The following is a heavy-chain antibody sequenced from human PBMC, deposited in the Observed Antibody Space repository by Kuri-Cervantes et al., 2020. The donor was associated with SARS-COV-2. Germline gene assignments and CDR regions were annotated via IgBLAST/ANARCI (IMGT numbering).Heavy chain of an antibody. Sequence: ETLSLTCAASGFIFSNYWMSWVRQAPGKGLEWVANIKQDGSEKYYVDSVKGRSTISRDNSKNTLYLQMNSLRAEDTALYYCAKDILSGTTTPFNWGQGTLVTVSS. CDR3: AKDILSGTTTPFN. CDR1: GFIFSNYW. CDR2: IKQDGSEK. J-gene: IGHJ4*02. V-gene: IGHV3-7*03. D-gene: IGHD3-9*01.